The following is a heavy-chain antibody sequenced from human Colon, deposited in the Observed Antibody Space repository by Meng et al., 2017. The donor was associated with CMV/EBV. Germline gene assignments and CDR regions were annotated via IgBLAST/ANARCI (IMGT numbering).Heavy chain of an antibody. D-gene: IGHD1-7*01. CDR3: ARTTADGMDV. CDR1: GFSLTSSGVG. J-gene: IGHJ6*02. V-gene: IGHV2-5*01. CDR2: IYWNDDR. Sequence: SGPTLVKPSQTLMLTCTFSGFSLTSSGVGVGWIRQPPGKALEWLALIYWNDDRLYSPSLKSRLTITKDTSKNQVVLTMTNMDPVDTATYYCARTTADGMDVWGQGTTVTVSS.